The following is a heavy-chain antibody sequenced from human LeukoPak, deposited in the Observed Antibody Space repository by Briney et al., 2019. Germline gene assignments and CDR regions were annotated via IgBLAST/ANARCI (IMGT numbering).Heavy chain of an antibody. CDR1: GFSFNNYD. CDR2: ISANGDDT. Sequence: GGSLRLSCAASGFSFNNYDMNWVRQAPGKGLEWVSVISANGDDTKYADSVNGRFTSSRDNSRNTLYPQMSSLRAEDTAVYYCAKDGPSRPYDYWGQGTQVTVSS. CDR3: AKDGPSRPYDY. V-gene: IGHV3-23*01. D-gene: IGHD2-2*01. J-gene: IGHJ4*02.